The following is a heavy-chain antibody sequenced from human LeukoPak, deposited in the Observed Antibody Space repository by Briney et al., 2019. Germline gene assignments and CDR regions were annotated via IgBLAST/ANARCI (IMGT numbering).Heavy chain of an antibody. CDR3: AGWFDLDAFDI. V-gene: IGHV3-48*01. D-gene: IGHD3-10*01. CDR1: GFTFSSYS. Sequence: QPGGSLRLSCAASGFTFSSYSMNWVRPAPGKGLEWVSYISSSSSTIYYADSVKGRFTISRDNAKNSLYLQMNSLRAEDTAVYYCAGWFDLDAFDIWGQGTMVTVSS. J-gene: IGHJ3*02. CDR2: ISSSSSTI.